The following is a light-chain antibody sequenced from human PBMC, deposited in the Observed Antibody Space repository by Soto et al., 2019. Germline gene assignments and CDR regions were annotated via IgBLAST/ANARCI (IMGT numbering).Light chain of an antibody. CDR1: SSNIGAGYD. Sequence: QSVLTQTPSVSGAPGQKITMSCTGISSNIGAGYDVHWYQQLPGAAPRLLIYADNNRPSGVPDRFSASNSGTSASLAITGLQGEDEAVYYCQSYDTSLSGVIFGAGTNLTVL. V-gene: IGLV1-40*01. J-gene: IGLJ2*01. CDR2: ADN. CDR3: QSYDTSLSGVI.